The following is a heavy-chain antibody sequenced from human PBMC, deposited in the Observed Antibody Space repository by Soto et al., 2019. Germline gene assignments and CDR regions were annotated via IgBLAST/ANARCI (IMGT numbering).Heavy chain of an antibody. CDR3: AANPSHTYYYDSSGYPMAFDI. CDR1: GFTFTSSS. D-gene: IGHD3-22*01. V-gene: IGHV1-58*01. CDR2: IVVGSGNT. Sequence: SVKVSCKASGFTFTSSSVQWVRQARGQRLEWIGWIVVGSGNTNYAQKFQERVTITRDMSKSTAYMELSSLRSEDTAVYYCAANPSHTYYYDSSGYPMAFDIWGQGTMVTVSS. J-gene: IGHJ3*02.